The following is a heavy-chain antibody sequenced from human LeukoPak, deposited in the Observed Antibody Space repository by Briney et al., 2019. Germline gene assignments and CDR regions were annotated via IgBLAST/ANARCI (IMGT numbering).Heavy chain of an antibody. Sequence: GESLKISCKGSGYSFTKYWIGWVRQMPGKGLEWMGIIYPGDSDTRYSPSFQGQVTLSADKSISTAYLQWSSLKTSDTAVYYCARRDCSGGSCPFDYWGQGTLVTVSS. V-gene: IGHV5-51*01. CDR2: IYPGDSDT. J-gene: IGHJ4*02. D-gene: IGHD2-15*01. CDR1: GYSFTKYW. CDR3: ARRDCSGGSCPFDY.